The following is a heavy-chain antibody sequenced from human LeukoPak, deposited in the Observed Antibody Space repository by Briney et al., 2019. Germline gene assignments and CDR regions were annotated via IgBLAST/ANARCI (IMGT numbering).Heavy chain of an antibody. CDR2: IYYSGST. Sequence: SETLSLTCTVSGGSISSSSYYWGWIRQPPGKGLEWIGSIYYSGSTYYNPSLKSRVTISVDTSKNQFSLKLSSVTAADTAVYYCARDRSGPGPVDYWGQGTLVTVSS. CDR1: GGSISSSSYY. D-gene: IGHD7-27*01. V-gene: IGHV4-39*07. J-gene: IGHJ4*02. CDR3: ARDRSGPGPVDY.